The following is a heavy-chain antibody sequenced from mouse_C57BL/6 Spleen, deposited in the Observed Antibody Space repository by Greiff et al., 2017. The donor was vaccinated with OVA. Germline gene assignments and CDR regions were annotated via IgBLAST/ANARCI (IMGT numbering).Heavy chain of an antibody. CDR1: GFTFSSYA. J-gene: IGHJ2*01. Sequence: EVHLVESGEGLVKPGGSLKLSCAASGFTFSSYAMSWVRQTPEKRLEWVAYISSGGDYIYYADTVKGRFTISRDNARNTLYLQMSSLKSEDTAMYYCTRDGKLGRRYFDYWGQGTTLTVSS. V-gene: IGHV5-9-1*02. CDR3: TRDGKLGRRYFDY. CDR2: ISSGGDYI. D-gene: IGHD4-1*01.